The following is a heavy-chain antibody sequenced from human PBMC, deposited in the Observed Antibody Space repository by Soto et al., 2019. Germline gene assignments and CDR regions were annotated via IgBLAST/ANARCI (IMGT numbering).Heavy chain of an antibody. CDR2: ISGSGSTI. J-gene: IGHJ4*02. Sequence: GGSLRLSCAASGFTFSSYAVSWVRQAPGKGPEWISSISGSGSTIYYADSVKGRFTISRDNSKNTLYLQMSSLRAEDTAVYYCAKVFYYYDSSGYYYFDCWGQGTLVTVSS. V-gene: IGHV3-23*01. D-gene: IGHD3-22*01. CDR3: AKVFYYYDSSGYYYFDC. CDR1: GFTFSSYA.